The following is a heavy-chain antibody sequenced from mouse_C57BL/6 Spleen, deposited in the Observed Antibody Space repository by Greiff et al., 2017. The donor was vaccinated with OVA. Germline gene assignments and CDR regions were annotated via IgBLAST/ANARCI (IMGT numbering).Heavy chain of an antibody. CDR2: INPNYGTT. V-gene: IGHV1-39*01. CDR3: ARSGTVVEKDYFDY. D-gene: IGHD1-1*01. J-gene: IGHJ2*01. CDR1: GYSFTDYN. Sequence: VQLQQSGPEMVKPGASVKISCKASGYSFTDYNMNWVKQSNGKSLEWIGVINPNYGTTSYNQKFKGKATLTVDQSSSTAYMQLNSLTSEDSAVYYCARSGTVVEKDYFDYWGQGTTLTVSS.